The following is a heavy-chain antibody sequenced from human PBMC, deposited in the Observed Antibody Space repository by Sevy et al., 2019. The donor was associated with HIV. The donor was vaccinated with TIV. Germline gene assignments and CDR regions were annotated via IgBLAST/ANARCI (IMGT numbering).Heavy chain of an antibody. Sequence: GGSLRLSCAASGFTFSSYAMSWVRQAPGKGLEWVSAISGSGGSTNYADSVKGRFTISRDNSKNTLYLQMNSLRAEDTAVYYYAKGDIVEVVRRAGMDVWGQGTTVTVSS. J-gene: IGHJ6*02. CDR1: GFTFSSYA. V-gene: IGHV3-23*01. D-gene: IGHD2-15*01. CDR2: ISGSGGST. CDR3: AKGDIVEVVRRAGMDV.